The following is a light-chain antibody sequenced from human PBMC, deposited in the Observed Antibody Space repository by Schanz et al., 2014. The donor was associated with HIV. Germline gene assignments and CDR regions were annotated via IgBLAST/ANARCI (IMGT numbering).Light chain of an antibody. CDR2: YDD. V-gene: IGLV1-36*01. CDR1: SSNIGNNA. J-gene: IGLJ1*01. Sequence: QSVLTQPPSVSEAPRQRVTISCSGSSSNIGNNAVNWYQQLPGKAPTVLIYYDDLLPSGVSDRFSGSKSGTSVSLAITGLQPEDEADYYCLSYDNSLGGPYVFGTGTKLTVL. CDR3: LSYDNSLGGPYV.